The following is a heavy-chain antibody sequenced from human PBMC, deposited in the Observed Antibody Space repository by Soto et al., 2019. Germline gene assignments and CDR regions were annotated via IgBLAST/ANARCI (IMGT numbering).Heavy chain of an antibody. CDR1: GGSISSYY. V-gene: IGHV4-59*01. Sequence: QVQLQESGPGLVKPSETLSLTCTVSGGSISSYYWSWIRQPPGKGLEWIGYIYYSGSTNYNPSLKSRVTISVDTSKNQFPLKLSSVTAADTAVYYCARVFDCGGDCYPSDWGQGTLVTVSP. CDR2: IYYSGST. CDR3: ARVFDCGGDCYPSD. J-gene: IGHJ4*02. D-gene: IGHD2-21*02.